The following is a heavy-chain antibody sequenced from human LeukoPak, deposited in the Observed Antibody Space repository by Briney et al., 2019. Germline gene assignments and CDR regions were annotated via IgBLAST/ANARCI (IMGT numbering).Heavy chain of an antibody. CDR2: ISAYNGNT. Sequence: GASVKVSCKASGYTFTNYGISWVRQAPGQGLEWMGWISAYNGNTNYAQKLQGRVTMTTDTSTSTAYMELRSLRSDDTAVYYCARDDPYYDILTGYCLFDYWGQGTLVTVSS. CDR3: ARDDPYYDILTGYCLFDY. J-gene: IGHJ4*02. CDR1: GYTFTNYG. V-gene: IGHV1-18*01. D-gene: IGHD3-9*01.